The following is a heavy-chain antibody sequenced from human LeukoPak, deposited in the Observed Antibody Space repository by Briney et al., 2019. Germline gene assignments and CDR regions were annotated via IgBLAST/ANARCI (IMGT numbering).Heavy chain of an antibody. Sequence: ASVKVSCKASGYTFTGYYMHWVRQVPGQGLEWMGRINPNSGGTNYAQKFQGRVTMTRDTSISTAYMELSRLRSDDTAVYYCARAETGTYYYDSSGSFDYWGQGTLVTVSS. CDR2: INPNSGGT. V-gene: IGHV1-2*06. CDR3: ARAETGTYYYDSSGSFDY. J-gene: IGHJ4*02. D-gene: IGHD3-22*01. CDR1: GYTFTGYY.